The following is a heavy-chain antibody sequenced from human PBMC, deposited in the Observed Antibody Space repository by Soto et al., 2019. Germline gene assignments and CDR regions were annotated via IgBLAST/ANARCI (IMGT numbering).Heavy chain of an antibody. V-gene: IGHV3-23*01. Sequence: EVQVLESGGGSVQPGGSLRLSCAASGFTFSNFAMSWVRHAPGKGLEWVSEITGSTGTTYYADSVKGRFIISRDNSKNTVHLQMNSLRAEDTAVYYCAKDTSSSPYYMDVWGKGTTGTVSS. CDR2: ITGSTGTT. CDR1: GFTFSNFA. CDR3: AKDTSSSPYYMDV. D-gene: IGHD2-2*01. J-gene: IGHJ6*03.